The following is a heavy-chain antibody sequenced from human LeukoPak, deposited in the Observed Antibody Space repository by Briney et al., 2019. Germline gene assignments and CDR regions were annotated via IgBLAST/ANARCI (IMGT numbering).Heavy chain of an antibody. Sequence: PSETLSLTCTVSGGSVSSSSYYWSWIRQPPGKGLEWIGYIYYSGSTNYNPSLKSRVTISVDTSKNQFSLKLSSVTAADTAVYYCARGLLYYYDSSGYLDYWGQGTLVTVSS. CDR2: IYYSGST. V-gene: IGHV4-61*01. J-gene: IGHJ4*02. CDR1: GGSVSSSSYY. D-gene: IGHD3-22*01. CDR3: ARGLLYYYDSSGYLDY.